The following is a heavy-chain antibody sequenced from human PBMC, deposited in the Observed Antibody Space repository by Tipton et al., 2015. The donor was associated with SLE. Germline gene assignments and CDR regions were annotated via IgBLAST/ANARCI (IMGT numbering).Heavy chain of an antibody. D-gene: IGHD2-15*01. J-gene: IGHJ6*02. CDR3: ARELYCSGGSCSYYGMDV. CDR1: GFTFSSYS. Sequence: SLRLSCAASGFTFSSYSMNWVRQAPGKGLEWVSYISSSSSTIYYADSVKGRFTISRDNAKNSLYLQMNSLRAEDTAVYYCARELYCSGGSCSYYGMDVWGQGTTVTVSS. CDR2: ISSSSSTI. V-gene: IGHV3-48*01.